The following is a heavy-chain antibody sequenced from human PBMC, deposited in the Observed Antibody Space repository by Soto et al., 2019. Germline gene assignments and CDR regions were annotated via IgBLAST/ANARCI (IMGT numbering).Heavy chain of an antibody. V-gene: IGHV3-7*01. Sequence: GGALRLSCVGSGFNFRGYWMSWVRQAPGKGLEWVATMNEDGSEIYYVGSVKGRFAISRDNDENSLHLQMNFVSAEDAGVYFCVRDVGFDYANWGQGPLFPVSS. D-gene: IGHD2-2*01. CDR2: MNEDGSEI. CDR1: GFNFRGYW. J-gene: IGHJ4*02. CDR3: VRDVGFDYAN.